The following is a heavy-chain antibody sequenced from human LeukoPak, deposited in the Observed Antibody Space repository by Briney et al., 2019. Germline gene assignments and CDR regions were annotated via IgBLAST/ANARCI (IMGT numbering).Heavy chain of an antibody. CDR1: GYTFTGYY. CDR3: ARARIAAAGNNWFDP. D-gene: IGHD6-13*01. V-gene: IGHV1-2*02. Sequence: ASVKVSCKASGYTFTGYYMHWVRQAPGQGLEWMGWINPNSGGTNYAQKFQGRVTMTRDMSTSTVYMELSSLRSEDAAVYYCARARIAAAGNNWFDPWGQGTLVTVSS. CDR2: INPNSGGT. J-gene: IGHJ5*02.